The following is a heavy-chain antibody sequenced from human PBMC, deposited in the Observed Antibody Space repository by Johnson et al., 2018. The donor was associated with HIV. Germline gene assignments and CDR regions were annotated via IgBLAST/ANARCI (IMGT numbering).Heavy chain of an antibody. CDR1: GFTFSNYG. Sequence: QGQLVESGGGVVQPGRSLRLSCAASGFTFSNYGMAWVRQAPGKGLAWVTVISFDGVKKYYADSVTGRFTISRDNSKNTLYLQMNSLRAEDTALYYCAKRTQASIVRESGPYGAFDIWGQGTMVTVSS. J-gene: IGHJ3*02. CDR3: AKRTQASIVRESGPYGAFDI. V-gene: IGHV3-30*18. D-gene: IGHD3-10*01. CDR2: ISFDGVKK.